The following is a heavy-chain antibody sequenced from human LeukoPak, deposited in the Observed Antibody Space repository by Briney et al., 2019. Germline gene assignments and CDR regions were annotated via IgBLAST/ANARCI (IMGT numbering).Heavy chain of an antibody. D-gene: IGHD3-22*01. V-gene: IGHV3-30*02. Sequence: GGSLRLSCAASGFMFSSHGMHWVRQAPGKGLEWVAFIRYDGSNKYYADSVKGRFTISRDNSKNTLYLQMNSLRAEDTAVYYCARDHRHYYDSSGYYAYWGQGTLVTVSS. CDR1: GFMFSSHG. J-gene: IGHJ4*02. CDR2: IRYDGSNK. CDR3: ARDHRHYYDSSGYYAY.